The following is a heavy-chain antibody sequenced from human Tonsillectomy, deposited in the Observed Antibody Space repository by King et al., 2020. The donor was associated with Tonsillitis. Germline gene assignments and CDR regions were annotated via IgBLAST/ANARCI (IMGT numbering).Heavy chain of an antibody. CDR2: IGTAGDT. CDR3: ARSRITGSLGRHDAFDI. CDR1: GFTFSNYD. V-gene: IGHV3-13*04. J-gene: IGHJ3*02. Sequence: VQLVESGGHLVQPGGSLRLSCAASGFTFSNYDMHWVRQATGKGLEWVSAIGTAGDTYYPGSVKGRFTISRENAKNSLYLQMNSLRAGDTAVYYCARSRITGSLGRHDAFDIWGQGTMVTVSS. D-gene: IGHD1-20*01.